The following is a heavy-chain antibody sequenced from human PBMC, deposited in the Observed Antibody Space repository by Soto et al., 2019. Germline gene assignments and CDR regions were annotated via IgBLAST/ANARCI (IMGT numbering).Heavy chain of an antibody. D-gene: IGHD6-6*01. CDR3: ARAEEQIVFSQVFDY. V-gene: IGHV4-31*11. CDR1: GGSVSSGSYY. Sequence: QVQLQESGPGLVKPSQTLSLTCAVSGGSVSSGSYYWSWIRQHPGKGLEWIGYIYYSGSTYYNPSLKSRVTISVDTSKNQFSLRLSSVTAADTAVYYCARAEEQIVFSQVFDYWGQGTLVTVSS. J-gene: IGHJ4*02. CDR2: IYYSGST.